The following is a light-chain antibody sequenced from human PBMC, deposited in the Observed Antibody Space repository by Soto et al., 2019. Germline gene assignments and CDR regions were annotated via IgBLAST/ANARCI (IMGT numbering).Light chain of an antibody. Sequence: VVMTQSPATLSVTPGERATLSCRASQTVSRNLAWYQQRPGQAPRLLIYDASYRATGIPARFSGSGSGTDFTLTISSLQSEDFAVYYCQQYNNWPRTFGQGTRLEIK. CDR1: QTVSRN. J-gene: IGKJ5*01. CDR2: DAS. V-gene: IGKV3D-15*01. CDR3: QQYNNWPRT.